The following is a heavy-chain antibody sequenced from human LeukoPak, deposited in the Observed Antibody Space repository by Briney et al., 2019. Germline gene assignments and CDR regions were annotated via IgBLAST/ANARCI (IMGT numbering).Heavy chain of an antibody. CDR3: ARVRPVASDYYGMDV. CDR2: IWYDGSNK. J-gene: IGHJ6*02. Sequence: GGSLRLSCAASGFTVSSNYMSWVRQAPGKGLEWVAVIWYDGSNKYYADSVKGRFTISRDNSKNTLYLQMNSLRAEDTAVYYCARVRPVASDYYGMDVWGQGTTVTVSS. CDR1: GFTVSSNY. V-gene: IGHV3-33*08. D-gene: IGHD3-22*01.